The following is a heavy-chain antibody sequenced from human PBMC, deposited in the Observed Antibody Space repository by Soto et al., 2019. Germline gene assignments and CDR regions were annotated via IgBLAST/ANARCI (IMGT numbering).Heavy chain of an antibody. CDR2: IYPGDSDT. V-gene: IGHV5-51*01. Sequence: PGESLKISCKGSGYSFTSYWIGWVRQMPGKGLKWMGLIYPGDSDTRYSPSFQGQVTISADKSISTAYLQWSSLKASDPAMYYCARHDSSSSHYYYGMDVWGKVTTVTVSS. D-gene: IGHD6-6*01. CDR1: GYSFTSYW. CDR3: ARHDSSSSHYYYGMDV. J-gene: IGHJ6*04.